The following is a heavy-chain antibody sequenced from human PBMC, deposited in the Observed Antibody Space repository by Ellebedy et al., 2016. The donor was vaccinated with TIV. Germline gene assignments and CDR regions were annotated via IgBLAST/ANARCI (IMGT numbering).Heavy chain of an antibody. Sequence: ASVKVSCXASGGTFSSYAISWVRQAPGQGLEWMGWISAYNGNTNYAQKLQGRVTMTTDTSTSTAYMELRSLRSDDTAVYYCARPSEGLDGMDVWGQGTTVTVSS. CDR2: ISAYNGNT. CDR1: GGTFSSYA. V-gene: IGHV1-18*01. J-gene: IGHJ6*02. D-gene: IGHD6-19*01. CDR3: ARPSEGLDGMDV.